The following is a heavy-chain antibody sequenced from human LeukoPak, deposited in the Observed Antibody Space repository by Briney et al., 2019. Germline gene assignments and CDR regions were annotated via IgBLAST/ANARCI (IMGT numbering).Heavy chain of an antibody. CDR2: ISSSSSYI. Sequence: GGSLRLSCAASGLTFSSYSMDWVRQAPGKGLEWVSSISSSSSYIYYADSVKGRFTISRDNAKNSLYLQMNSLRAEDTAVYYCAREFSSWSAIDYWGQGTLVTVSS. CDR3: AREFSSWSAIDY. J-gene: IGHJ4*02. CDR1: GLTFSSYS. V-gene: IGHV3-21*01. D-gene: IGHD6-13*01.